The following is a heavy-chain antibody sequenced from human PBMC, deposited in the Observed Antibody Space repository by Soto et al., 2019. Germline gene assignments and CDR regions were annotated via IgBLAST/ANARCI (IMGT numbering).Heavy chain of an antibody. CDR2: ISDSGST. V-gene: IGHV4-59*01. CDR3: ARARLVGLTTWDYFDY. Sequence: PSETLSLSCPFSGGYLRNYYWNLIRPPPGRRLEWIGYISDSGSTKYNPSLMSRVTISADMSKNQVSLKVKSVAAADTAIYYCARARLVGLTTWDYFDYWGQGNLVTVSS. CDR1: GGYLRNYY. D-gene: IGHD1-1*01. J-gene: IGHJ4*02.